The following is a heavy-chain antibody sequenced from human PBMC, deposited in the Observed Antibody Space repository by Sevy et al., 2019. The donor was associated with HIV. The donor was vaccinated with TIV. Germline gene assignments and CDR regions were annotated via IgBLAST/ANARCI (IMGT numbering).Heavy chain of an antibody. CDR3: GKVGGGHYDPDEIGYYFYYYNMDV. D-gene: IGHD3-22*01. J-gene: IGHJ6*03. CDR1: GFSFDSYG. V-gene: IGHV3-23*01. Sequence: GGSLRLSCAVSGFSFDSYGMTWVRQAPGKGLEWVSGISGSGTRTYYADSVKGRFSISRDNSKNRLYLQMNSLRSEDTAIYVRGKVGGGHYDPDEIGYYFYYYNMDVWGKGTTVTVSS. CDR2: ISGSGTRT.